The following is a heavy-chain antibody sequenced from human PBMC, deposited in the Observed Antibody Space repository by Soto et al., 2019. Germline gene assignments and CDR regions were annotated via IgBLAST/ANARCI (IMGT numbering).Heavy chain of an antibody. V-gene: IGHV1-24*01. CDR2: FDPDDGET. CDR3: ATVVTPIALFDY. CDR1: RETLEGLS. D-gene: IGHD6-13*01. J-gene: IGHJ4*02. Sequence: WKDSRETLEGLSLRSLHQAPGKGLEWMGGFDPDDGETIYAQKFQGRVTMTEDTSTDTAYMELSSLRSEDMAVYYGATVVTPIALFDYWGQGTLVTVSS.